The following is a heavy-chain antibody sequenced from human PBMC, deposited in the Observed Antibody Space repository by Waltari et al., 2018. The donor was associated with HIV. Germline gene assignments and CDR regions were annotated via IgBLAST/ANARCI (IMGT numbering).Heavy chain of an antibody. Sequence: QVQLVQSGAEVKKPGSSVKVSCKASGDTFSSYAITWVRQAPEQGLEWMGGIIPIFGTANYAQKFQGRVTIIADESTSTAYMELRSLRSEDTAMYYCARIKRLVSSGWTSEFDYWGQGTLVTVSS. CDR3: ARIKRLVSSGWTSEFDY. J-gene: IGHJ4*02. D-gene: IGHD6-19*01. CDR1: GDTFSSYA. V-gene: IGHV1-69*01. CDR2: IIPIFGTA.